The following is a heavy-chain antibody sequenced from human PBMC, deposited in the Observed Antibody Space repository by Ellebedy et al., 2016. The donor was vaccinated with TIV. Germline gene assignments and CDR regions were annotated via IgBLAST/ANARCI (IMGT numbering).Heavy chain of an antibody. J-gene: IGHJ4*02. CDR2: IIPILGIA. V-gene: IGHV1-69*04. D-gene: IGHD3-3*02. CDR1: GGTFSSYA. Sequence: AASVKVSCKASGGTFSSYAISWVRQAPGQGLEWMGRIIPILGIANYAQKFQGRVTITADKSTSTAYMELSSLRSEDTAVYYCARDCCTWRHFGYWGQGTLVTVSS. CDR3: ARDCCTWRHFGY.